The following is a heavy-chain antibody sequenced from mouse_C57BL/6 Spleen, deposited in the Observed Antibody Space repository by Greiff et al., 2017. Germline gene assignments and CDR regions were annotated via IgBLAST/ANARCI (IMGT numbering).Heavy chain of an antibody. V-gene: IGHV10-1*01. Sequence: EVQLVESGGGLVQPKGSLKLSCAASGFSFNTYAMNWVRQAPGKGLEWVARIRSKSNNYATYYADSVKDRFTISRDDSESMLYLQMNNLETEDTAMYYCVVGVGSTGGFYWGQGTTLTVSS. CDR2: IRSKSNNYAT. J-gene: IGHJ2*01. CDR3: VVGVGSTGGFY. CDR1: GFSFNTYA. D-gene: IGHD4-1*02.